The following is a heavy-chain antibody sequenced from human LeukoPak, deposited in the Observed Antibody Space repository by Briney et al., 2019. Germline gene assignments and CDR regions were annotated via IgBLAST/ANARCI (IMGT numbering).Heavy chain of an antibody. D-gene: IGHD4-11*01. CDR3: ARVTSNCFDY. CDR1: GFTFSSYE. CDR2: ISSSGSTI. V-gene: IGHV3-48*03. Sequence: GGSLRLSCVASGFTFSSYEMKWVRQAPGKGLEWVSYISSSGSTIHYADSVKGRFTISRDNAKNSLYLQMNSLRAEDTAVYYCARVTSNCFDYWGQGTLVTVSS. J-gene: IGHJ4*02.